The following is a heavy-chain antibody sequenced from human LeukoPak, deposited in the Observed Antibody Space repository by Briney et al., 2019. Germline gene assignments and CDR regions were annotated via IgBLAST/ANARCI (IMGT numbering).Heavy chain of an antibody. CDR1: GFTFSTYG. CDR3: AKDLRAYYFYYMDV. J-gene: IGHJ6*03. Sequence: GGSLRLSCAASGFTFSTYGMHWVRQAPGKGLEWVAFIRYDGSNKYYADSVKGRFTISRDNSKNTLYLQMNSLRAEDTAVYYCAKDLRAYYFYYMDVWGKGTTVTISS. V-gene: IGHV3-30*02. CDR2: IRYDGSNK.